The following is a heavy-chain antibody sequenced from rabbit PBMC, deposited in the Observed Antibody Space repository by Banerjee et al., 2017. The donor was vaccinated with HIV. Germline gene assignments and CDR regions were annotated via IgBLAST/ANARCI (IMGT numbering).Heavy chain of an antibody. CDR2: IDPVFGGI. V-gene: IGHV1S47*01. J-gene: IGHJ4*01. D-gene: IGHD4-1*01. CDR3: ARGYYGSGWPNL. CDR1: GFSFSSNA. Sequence: QEQLEESGGGLVQPEGSLTLTCTASGFSFSSNAMCWVRQAPGKGLEWIGYIDPVFGGIYYARWVNGRFTISSHNAQNTLYLQLNSLTAADTATYFCARGYYGSGWPNLWGPGTLVTVS.